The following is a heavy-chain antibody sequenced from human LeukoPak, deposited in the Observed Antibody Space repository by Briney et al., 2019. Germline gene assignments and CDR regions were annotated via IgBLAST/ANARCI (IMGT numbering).Heavy chain of an antibody. CDR2: IYNSGST. D-gene: IGHD3-22*01. Sequence: PSETLSLTCTVSGGSISSHYWSWIREPPGKGVEWIGYIYNSGSTYYNPSLKSRLTMSVDTSKNQFSLKLSSVTAADTAVYYCARNYYDSSGYSNFDYWGQGTLVTVSS. V-gene: IGHV4-59*11. CDR1: GGSISSHY. CDR3: ARNYYDSSGYSNFDY. J-gene: IGHJ4*02.